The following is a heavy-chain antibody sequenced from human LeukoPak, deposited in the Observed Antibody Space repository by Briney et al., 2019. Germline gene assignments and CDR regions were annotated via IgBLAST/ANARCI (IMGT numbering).Heavy chain of an antibody. CDR1: GYAFTTNW. CDR2: IYPADSDT. V-gene: IGHV5-51*01. D-gene: IGHD2-2*01. CDR3: AVVDAPAPPLLFDY. J-gene: IGHJ4*02. Sequence: GESLKISCKGSGYAFTTNWIGWVRQMPGKGLEWMGIIYPADSDTRYSPSFQGQVTISADKSISTAYLQWNSLKASDTAMYYCAVVDAPAPPLLFDYWGQGTLVTVSS.